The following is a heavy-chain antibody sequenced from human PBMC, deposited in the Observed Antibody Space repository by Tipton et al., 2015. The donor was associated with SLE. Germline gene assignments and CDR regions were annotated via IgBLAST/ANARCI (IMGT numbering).Heavy chain of an antibody. CDR1: GFTFSSYW. V-gene: IGHV3-74*01. D-gene: IGHD6-13*01. Sequence: SLRLSCAASGFTFSSYWMHWVRQAPGKGLVWVSRINSDGSSTSYADSVKGRFTISRDNAKNTLYLQMNSLRAEDTAVYYCARGIAAAGTPDGGDYWGQGSLVTVAS. J-gene: IGHJ4*02. CDR2: INSDGSST. CDR3: ARGIAAAGTPDGGDY.